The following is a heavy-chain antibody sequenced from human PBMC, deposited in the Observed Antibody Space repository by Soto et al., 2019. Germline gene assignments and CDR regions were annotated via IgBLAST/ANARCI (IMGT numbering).Heavy chain of an antibody. J-gene: IGHJ4*02. V-gene: IGHV2-5*01. D-gene: IGHD2-15*01. CDR2: IFWNGDK. CDR3: VRRLIGPATPQIDY. CDR1: GFSLTASGEG. Sequence: QITLKESGPTLVKPTQTLTLTCTFSGFSLTASGEGVAWIRQPPGKALEWLALIFWNGDKFYSSSLKSRLTITKDTSKNQVVLTMTNMDPVDAATYYCVRRLIGPATPQIDYWGQGTLVTVSS.